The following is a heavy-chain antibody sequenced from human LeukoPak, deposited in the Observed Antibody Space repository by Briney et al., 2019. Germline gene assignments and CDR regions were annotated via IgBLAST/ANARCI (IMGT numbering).Heavy chain of an antibody. CDR1: GFTFSSYW. J-gene: IGHJ4*02. CDR2: INSDGSST. V-gene: IGHV3-74*01. Sequence: GGSLRLSCAASGFTFSSYWMHWVRQAPGKGLVWVSRINSDGSSTSCADSVKGRFTISRDNAKNTLYLQMNSLRAEDTAVYYCARDRDDSSGYYPDYWGQGTLVTVSS. CDR3: ARDRDDSSGYYPDY. D-gene: IGHD3-22*01.